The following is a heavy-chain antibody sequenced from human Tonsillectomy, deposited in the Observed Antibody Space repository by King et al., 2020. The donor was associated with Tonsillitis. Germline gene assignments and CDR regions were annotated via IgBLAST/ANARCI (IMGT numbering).Heavy chain of an antibody. CDR1: GFTFSSYA. CDR3: ARRRIITIISAGAFDI. D-gene: IGHD3-3*01. CDR2: ISYDGSNK. J-gene: IGHJ3*02. Sequence: VQLVESGGGVVQPGRSLRLSCAASGFTFSSYAMHWVRQAPGKGLEWVAVISYDGSNKYYADSVKGRFTISRDNSKNTLDLQMNSLRPEDTAVYYGARRRIITIISAGAFDIWGQGTMVTVSS. V-gene: IGHV3-30-3*01.